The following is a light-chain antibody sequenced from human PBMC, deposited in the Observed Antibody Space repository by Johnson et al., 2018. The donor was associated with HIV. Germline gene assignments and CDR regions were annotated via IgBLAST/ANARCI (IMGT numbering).Light chain of an antibody. Sequence: QSVLTQPPSVSAAPGQTVTISCSGSSSNIGNNYVSWYQQLPGTAPKLLIYENNKRPSGIPDRFSGSKSGTSATLGITGLQTGDEADYYCGTWDSSLSAYVCGTGTKVTVL. CDR2: ENN. J-gene: IGLJ1*01. CDR3: GTWDSSLSAYV. V-gene: IGLV1-51*02. CDR1: SSNIGNNY.